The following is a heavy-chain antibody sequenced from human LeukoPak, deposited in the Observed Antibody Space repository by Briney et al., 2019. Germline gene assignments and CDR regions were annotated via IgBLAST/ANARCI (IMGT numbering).Heavy chain of an antibody. D-gene: IGHD1-20*01. CDR1: GFTFSTYS. CDR3: ARDNWIEAHYFDY. J-gene: IGHJ4*02. Sequence: GGSLRLSCAASGFTFSTYSMNWVRQAPGKGLEWVSFSTSSNYIYYADSVKGRFTISRDNAKNSLYLQMNSLRAEDTAVYYCARDNWIEAHYFDYWGQGTLVTASS. CDR2: STSSNYI. V-gene: IGHV3-21*01.